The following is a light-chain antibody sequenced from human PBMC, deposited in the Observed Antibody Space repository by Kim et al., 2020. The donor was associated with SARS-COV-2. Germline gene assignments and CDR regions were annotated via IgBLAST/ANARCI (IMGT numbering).Light chain of an antibody. V-gene: IGKV3-20*01. CDR2: GAS. Sequence: APRLLISGASSRATGIPDRFSGSGSGTNFTLTISRLEPEDYAVYYCQQYKTFGQGTKVDIK. CDR3: QQYKT. J-gene: IGKJ1*01.